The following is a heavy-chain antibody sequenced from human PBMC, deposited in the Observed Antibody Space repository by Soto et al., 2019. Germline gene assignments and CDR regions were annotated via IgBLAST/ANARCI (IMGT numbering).Heavy chain of an antibody. D-gene: IGHD3-10*01. J-gene: IGHJ5*02. CDR1: GFTFCNAW. CDR3: TTRIRHGSGSMRPYNWFDP. Sequence: GGSLRLSCAASGFTFCNAWMSWVRQAPGKGLEWVGRIKSKTDGGTTDYAAPVKGRFTISRDDSKNTLYLQMNSLKTEDTAVYYCTTRIRHGSGSMRPYNWFDPWGQGTLVTVSS. V-gene: IGHV3-15*01. CDR2: IKSKTDGGTT.